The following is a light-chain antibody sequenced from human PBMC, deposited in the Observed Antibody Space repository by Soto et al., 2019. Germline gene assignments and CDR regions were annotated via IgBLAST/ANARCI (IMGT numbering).Light chain of an antibody. Sequence: AIRMPQSPSSLSASTGASVTITCRASQGISSHLAWYQQKPGKAPNLLTYAASTLQSGVPSRFSGSGSGTDFTLTISCLQSEEFATYYCQQYYSYPRTVGQGTKVDIK. V-gene: IGKV1-8*01. CDR3: QQYYSYPRT. J-gene: IGKJ1*01. CDR1: QGISSH. CDR2: AAS.